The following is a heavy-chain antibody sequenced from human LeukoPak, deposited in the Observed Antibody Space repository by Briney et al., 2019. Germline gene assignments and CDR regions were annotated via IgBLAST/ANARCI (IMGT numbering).Heavy chain of an antibody. CDR1: GCTFTSYA. J-gene: IGHJ6*02. V-gene: IGHV7-4-1*02. CDR3: ARDQNRFGESYGMDV. D-gene: IGHD3-10*01. CDR2: INTNTGNP. Sequence: ASVKVSCKASGCTFTSYAMNWVRQAPGQGLEWMGWINTNTGNPTYAQGFTGRFVFSLDTSVSTAYLQISSLKAEDTAVYYCARDQNRFGESYGMDVWGQGTTVTVSS.